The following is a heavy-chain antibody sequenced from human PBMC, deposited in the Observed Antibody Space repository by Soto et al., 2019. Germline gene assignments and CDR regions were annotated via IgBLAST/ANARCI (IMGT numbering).Heavy chain of an antibody. Sequence: GASVKVSCKASGYTFISYAMHWVRQAPGQRLEWMGWINAGNGNTKYSQKFQGRVTITRDTSASTAYMELSSLRSEDTAVYYCAQSTYYYDSSGYWQIDYWGQGTLVTVSS. CDR1: GYTFISYA. CDR3: AQSTYYYDSSGYWQIDY. D-gene: IGHD3-22*01. CDR2: INAGNGNT. J-gene: IGHJ4*02. V-gene: IGHV1-3*01.